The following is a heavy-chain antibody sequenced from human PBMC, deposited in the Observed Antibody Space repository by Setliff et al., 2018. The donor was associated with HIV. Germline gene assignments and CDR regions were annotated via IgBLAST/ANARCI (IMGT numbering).Heavy chain of an antibody. CDR3: ARGRLSWSPDF. V-gene: IGHV1-8*02. J-gene: IGHJ4*02. CDR1: GYTFTNYD. CDR2: MNPNSGRA. Sequence: ASVKVSCKVSGYTFTNYDINWVRQSPGQGLEWLGWMNPNSGRAGSAQMFQGRLTMTRDTSTSTAYMELSSLTSDDTAIYYCARGRLSWSPDFWGQGTLVTVSS.